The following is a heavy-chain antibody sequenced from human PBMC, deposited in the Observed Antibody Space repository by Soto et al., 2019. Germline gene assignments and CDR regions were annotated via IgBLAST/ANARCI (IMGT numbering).Heavy chain of an antibody. D-gene: IGHD4-17*01. V-gene: IGHV3-21*01. CDR1: GFTFSSYS. CDR2: ISSSSSYI. Sequence: LSLTCAASGFTFSSYSMNWVRQAPGKGLEWVSSISSSSSYIYYADSVKGRFTISRDNAKNSLYLQMNSLRAEDTAVYYCARDISDYGDYVSYGMDVWGQGTTVTVSS. CDR3: ARDISDYGDYVSYGMDV. J-gene: IGHJ6*02.